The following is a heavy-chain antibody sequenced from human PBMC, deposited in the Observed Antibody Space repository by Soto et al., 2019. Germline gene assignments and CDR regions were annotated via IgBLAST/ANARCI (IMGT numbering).Heavy chain of an antibody. J-gene: IGHJ4*02. D-gene: IGHD3-3*01. CDR3: AKGRLSGYYYAAVFDY. CDR1: GFTFSSHG. CDR2: ISYDGSNK. V-gene: IGHV3-30*18. Sequence: GGSLRLSCEASGFTFSSHGIHWVGQAPGKGLEWVAVISYDGSNKYYADSVKGRFTISRDNSKNTLYLQMNTLRAEDTAVYYCAKGRLSGYYYAAVFDYWGQGTLVTVSS.